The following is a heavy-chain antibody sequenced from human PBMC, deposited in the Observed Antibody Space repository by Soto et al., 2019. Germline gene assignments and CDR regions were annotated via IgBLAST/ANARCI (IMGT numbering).Heavy chain of an antibody. Sequence: QVQLVQSGAEVKKPGSSVKVSCKASGGTFSSYAISWVRQAPGQGLEWMGGIIPIFGTANYAQKFQGRVTIAADESKSTAYMELGSLRSADTAVYYCARGVADLRLGELRERWFDPWGQGTLVTVSS. CDR3: ARGVADLRLGELRERWFDP. J-gene: IGHJ5*02. CDR2: IIPIFGTA. V-gene: IGHV1-69*01. CDR1: GGTFSSYA. D-gene: IGHD3-16*01.